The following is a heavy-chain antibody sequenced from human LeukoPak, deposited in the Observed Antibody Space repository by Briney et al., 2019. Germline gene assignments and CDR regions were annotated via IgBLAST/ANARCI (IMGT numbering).Heavy chain of an antibody. J-gene: IGHJ4*02. D-gene: IGHD3-3*01. V-gene: IGHV1-8*01. Sequence: ASVKVSCKASGYTFTSYDFNWLRQATGQGPEWMGWMNPNSGATGYAQKFQGRVTMTTDTSTSTAYMELRSLRSEDTAVYYCATAPASGGRFLEWLLWRPFDYWGQGTLVTVSS. CDR3: ATAPASGGRFLEWLLWRPFDY. CDR2: MNPNSGAT. CDR1: GYTFTSYD.